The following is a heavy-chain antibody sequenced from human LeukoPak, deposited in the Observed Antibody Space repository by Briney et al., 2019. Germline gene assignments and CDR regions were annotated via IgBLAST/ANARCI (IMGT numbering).Heavy chain of an antibody. D-gene: IGHD3-16*01. Sequence: PGGSLRLSCEASGIIFSNYGMNWVRQAPGKRLEWVSGISPSGGTTYYADSLKGRFSTSRDNSTNTVYLQMNSLRADDTAVYYCARDLSWGAFIWGQGTMVTVSS. V-gene: IGHV3-23*01. CDR3: ARDLSWGAFI. CDR2: ISPSGGTT. CDR1: GIIFSNYG. J-gene: IGHJ3*02.